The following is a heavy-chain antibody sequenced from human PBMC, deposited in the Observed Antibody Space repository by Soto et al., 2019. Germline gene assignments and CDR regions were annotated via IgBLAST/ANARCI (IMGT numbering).Heavy chain of an antibody. V-gene: IGHV3-11*01. CDR3: ARDVYGSGSYYYGTDV. CDR2: IRSSGITT. J-gene: IGHJ6*02. CDR1: GFTFSDYY. D-gene: IGHD3-10*01. Sequence: QVQVVESGGGLVKPGGSLRLSCAASGFTFSDYYMSWIRQAPGKGLEWVSYIRSSGITTYYADSVKGRFTISRDNAKNSLYLQMNSLRAEDTAVYYCARDVYGSGSYYYGTDVWGQGTTVTVSS.